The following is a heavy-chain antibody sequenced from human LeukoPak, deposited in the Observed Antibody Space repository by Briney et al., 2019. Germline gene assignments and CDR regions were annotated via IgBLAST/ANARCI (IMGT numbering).Heavy chain of an antibody. CDR2: ISTRSTTI. CDR1: GFTFSTYS. V-gene: IGHV3-48*01. CDR3: ARVETNVDIVATILYYYYYYMDV. D-gene: IGHD5-12*01. J-gene: IGHJ6*03. Sequence: GGSLRLSCAASGFTFSTYSMNWVRQAPGKGLEWVSYISTRSTTIYYADSVKGRFTISRDNAKNSLYLQMNSLRAEDTAVYYCARVETNVDIVATILYYYYYYMDVWGKGTTVTVSS.